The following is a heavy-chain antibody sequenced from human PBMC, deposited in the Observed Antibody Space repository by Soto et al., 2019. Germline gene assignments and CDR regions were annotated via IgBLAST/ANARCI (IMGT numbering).Heavy chain of an antibody. D-gene: IGHD1-26*01. CDR2: ISGSGGTI. CDR3: ARDSGSFWFDP. CDR1: GFTFSDYY. V-gene: IGHV3-11*01. Sequence: SGGSLRLSCAASGFTFSDYYMSWIRQAPGKGPEWVSFISGSGGTIYYADSVKGRFTISRDNAKNSLYLQMNSLRAEDTAVYYCARDSGSFWFDPWGQGTLVTVYS. J-gene: IGHJ5*02.